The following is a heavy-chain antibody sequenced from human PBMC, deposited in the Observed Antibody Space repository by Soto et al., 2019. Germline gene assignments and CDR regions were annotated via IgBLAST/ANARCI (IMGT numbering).Heavy chain of an antibody. CDR2: IYYSGST. J-gene: IGHJ3*02. Sequence: PSETLSLTCTVSGGPISSSSYYWGWIRQPPGKGLEWIGSIYYSGSTYYNPSLKSRVTISVDTSKNQFSLKLSSVTAADTAVYYCARSRFGELLYGAFDIWGQGTMVTVSS. D-gene: IGHD3-10*01. CDR1: GGPISSSSYY. CDR3: ARSRFGELLYGAFDI. V-gene: IGHV4-39*01.